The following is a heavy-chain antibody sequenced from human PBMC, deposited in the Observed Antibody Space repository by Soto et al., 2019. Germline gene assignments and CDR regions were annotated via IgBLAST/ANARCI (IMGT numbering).Heavy chain of an antibody. CDR1: GYTFTSYC. CDR2: INPSGGST. J-gene: IGHJ3*02. Sequence: ASVKVSCKASGYTFTSYCMHWVRQAPGQGLEWMGIINPSGGSTSYAQKFQGRVTMTRDTSTSTVYMELSSLRSEDTAVYYCARVRATGEAFDIWGQGTMVTVSS. D-gene: IGHD7-27*01. V-gene: IGHV1-46*01. CDR3: ARVRATGEAFDI.